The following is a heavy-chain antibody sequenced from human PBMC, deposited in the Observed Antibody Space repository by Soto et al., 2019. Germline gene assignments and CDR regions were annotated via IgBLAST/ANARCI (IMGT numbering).Heavy chain of an antibody. V-gene: IGHV3-23*01. CDR1: GFTFSSYS. Sequence: GGSLRLSCAASGFTFSSYSMNWVRQAPGKGLEWVSTISSSGSCTYYADSVKGRFTISRDNSKNTLYLQMNSLRVEDTAVYYCAKDRLGGNFDYWGQGTQVTVSS. J-gene: IGHJ4*02. CDR2: ISSSGSCT. CDR3: AKDRLGGNFDY.